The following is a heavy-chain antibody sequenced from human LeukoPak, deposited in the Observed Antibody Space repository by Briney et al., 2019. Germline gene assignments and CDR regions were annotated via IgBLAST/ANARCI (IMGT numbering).Heavy chain of an antibody. Sequence: GGSLRLSRAASGFTFSSYSMNWVRQAPGKGLEWVSSISSSSSYIYYADSVKGRFTISRDNAKNSLYLQMNSLRAEDTAVYYCARAAGDSSGYYHESYYFDYWGQGTLVTVSS. J-gene: IGHJ4*02. V-gene: IGHV3-21*01. CDR2: ISSSSSYI. CDR3: ARAAGDSSGYYHESYYFDY. D-gene: IGHD3-22*01. CDR1: GFTFSSYS.